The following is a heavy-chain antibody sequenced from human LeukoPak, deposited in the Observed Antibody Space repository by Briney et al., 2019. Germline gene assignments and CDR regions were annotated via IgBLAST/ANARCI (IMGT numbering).Heavy chain of an antibody. Sequence: ASVKVSCKASGGTFSRYAISWVRQAPGQGLEWMGGIIPISGTTNYAQKFQGRVTITADESTSTAYMELSSLRSEDTAVYYCARVTTRDYYYYYYIDVWGKGTTVTVSS. CDR2: IIPISGTT. CDR3: ARVTTRDYYYYYYIDV. CDR1: GGTFSRYA. V-gene: IGHV1-69*13. D-gene: IGHD4-17*01. J-gene: IGHJ6*03.